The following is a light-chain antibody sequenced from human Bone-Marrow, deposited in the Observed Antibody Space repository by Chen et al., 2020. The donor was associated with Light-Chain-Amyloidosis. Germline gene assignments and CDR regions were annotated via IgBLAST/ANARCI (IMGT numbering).Light chain of an antibody. CDR3: QVWDRSSDRPV. CDR1: NIGSTS. CDR2: DDS. Sequence: SYVLTQPSSVSVAPGQTAPIACGGKNIGSTSVHWYQQTPGQAPLLVVDDDSDRPSGIPERLSASNSGNTATLTISRVEAGDEADYYCQVWDRSSDRPVFGGGTKLTVL. J-gene: IGLJ3*02. V-gene: IGLV3-21*02.